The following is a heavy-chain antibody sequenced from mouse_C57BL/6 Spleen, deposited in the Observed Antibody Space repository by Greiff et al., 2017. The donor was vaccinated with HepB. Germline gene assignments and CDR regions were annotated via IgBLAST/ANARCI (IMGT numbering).Heavy chain of an antibody. D-gene: IGHD1-3*01. CDR2: ISYDGSN. CDR3: ARDNSFAWFAY. V-gene: IGHV3-6*01. Sequence: EVKLMESGPGLVKPSQSLSLTCSVTGYSITSGYYWNWIRQFPGNKLEWMGYISYDGSNNYNPSLKNRISITRDTSKNQFFLKLNSVTTEDTATYYCARDNSFAWFAYWGQGTLVTVSA. CDR1: GYSITSGYY. J-gene: IGHJ3*01.